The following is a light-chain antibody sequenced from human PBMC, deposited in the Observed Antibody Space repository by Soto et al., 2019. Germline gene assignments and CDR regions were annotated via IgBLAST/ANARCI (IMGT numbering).Light chain of an antibody. CDR1: NIGTKG. V-gene: IGLV3-21*02. CDR3: QVWDSGSAPFV. Sequence: SYILTQPPSVSVAPGQTATITCGGYNIGTKGVHWYQQRPGQASVLVVSDDSDRASGIPERFSGSNSGNMATLTISRAEAGDEADYYCQVWDSGSAPFVFGPGTKLTVL. CDR2: DDS. J-gene: IGLJ1*01.